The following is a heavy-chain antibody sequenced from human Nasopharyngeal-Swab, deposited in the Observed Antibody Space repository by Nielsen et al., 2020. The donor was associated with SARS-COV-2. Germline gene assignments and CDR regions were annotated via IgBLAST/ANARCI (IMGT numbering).Heavy chain of an antibody. CDR3: ARDYYESSGYYYANYYGMDV. CDR1: RFSFSSYA. CDR2: ISSDGSNK. D-gene: IGHD3-22*01. J-gene: IGHJ6*02. V-gene: IGHV3-30-3*01. Sequence: GESLKISCAASRFSFSSYAMHWVRQAPGKGLEWVAVISSDGSNKYYADFVKGRFTISRDNSKNTLYLQMNSLRAEDTAVYYCARDYYESSGYYYANYYGMDVWGQGTAVTVSS.